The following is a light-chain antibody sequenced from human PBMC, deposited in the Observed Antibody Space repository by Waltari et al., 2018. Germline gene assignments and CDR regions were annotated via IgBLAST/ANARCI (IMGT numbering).Light chain of an antibody. CDR3: QQYNNWWT. J-gene: IGKJ1*01. V-gene: IGKV3-15*01. CDR2: GAS. CDR1: QSVSSN. Sequence: EIVMTQSPATLSVSPGERATPSCRASQSVSSNLAWYQQKPGQAPRLLIYGASTRATGIPARFSGSGYGTEFTLTISSLQSEDFAVDYCQQYNNWWTFGQGTKVEIK.